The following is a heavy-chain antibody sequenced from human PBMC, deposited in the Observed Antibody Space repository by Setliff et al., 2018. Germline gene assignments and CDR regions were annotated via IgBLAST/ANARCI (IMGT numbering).Heavy chain of an antibody. D-gene: IGHD6-25*01. J-gene: IGHJ5*02. CDR3: VPGRGS. V-gene: IGHV3-7*01. CDR1: GFTFSNYW. Sequence: PGGSLRLSCAVSGFTFSNYWMTWVRQAPGKGLEWVANIKQDGSESYYVDSVRGRFTISRDNAQKTLYLHMNNLRADDTAVFYCVPGRGSWGQGALVTVSS. CDR2: IKQDGSES.